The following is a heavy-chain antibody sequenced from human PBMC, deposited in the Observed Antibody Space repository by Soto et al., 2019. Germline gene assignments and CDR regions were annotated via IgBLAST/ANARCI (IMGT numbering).Heavy chain of an antibody. J-gene: IGHJ5*02. CDR1: GGSISSGDYY. CDR2: IYYSGST. Sequence: SETRSLTCTVSGGSISSGDYYWSWIRRPPGKGLEWIGYIYYSGSTYYNPSLKSRVTISVDTSKNQFSLTVSSVTAADTAVYYCGRGSSWFDRWGQGTLVTVSS. V-gene: IGHV4-30-4*02. CDR3: GRGSSWFDR. D-gene: IGHD6-6*01.